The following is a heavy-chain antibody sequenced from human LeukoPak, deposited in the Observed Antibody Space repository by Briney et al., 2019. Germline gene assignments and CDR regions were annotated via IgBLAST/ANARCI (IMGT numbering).Heavy chain of an antibody. CDR2: FNPNRGVT. D-gene: IGHD2-2*02. CDR1: GYTFTGYY. Sequence: ASVKVSCKASGYTFTGYYMHWVRQAPGQGLEWMGWFNPNRGVTNYAQKFQGRVTMTRDTSISTAYMELSRLRSDDTAVYYCARGLYCSSTSCYTNYYYYMDVWGKGTTVTVSS. CDR3: ARGLYCSSTSCYTNYYYYMDV. V-gene: IGHV1-2*02. J-gene: IGHJ6*03.